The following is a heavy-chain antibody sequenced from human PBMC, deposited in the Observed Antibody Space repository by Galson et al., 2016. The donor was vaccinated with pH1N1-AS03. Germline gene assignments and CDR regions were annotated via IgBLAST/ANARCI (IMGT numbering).Heavy chain of an antibody. CDR3: AREPWGSTQGEY. CDR1: GFTFKSYW. V-gene: IGHV3-7*03. Sequence: SLRLSCAASGFTFKSYWMSWVRQAPGKGLEWVANINQDENEKYCVDSVKGRFTISRDNSKNTVYLQMNSLRVEDTAVYYCAREPWGSTQGEYWGQGTLVTGSS. J-gene: IGHJ4*02. D-gene: IGHD3-16*01. CDR2: INQDENEK.